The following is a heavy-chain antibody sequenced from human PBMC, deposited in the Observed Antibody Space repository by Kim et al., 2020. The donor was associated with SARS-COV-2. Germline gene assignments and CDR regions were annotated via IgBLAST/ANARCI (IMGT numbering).Heavy chain of an antibody. D-gene: IGHD6-19*01. J-gene: IGHJ4*02. Sequence: ESVKGRFHLSRDTATNSLYLQMNSLRAEATALYYCAKDIVRYSSGWYGCDYWGQGTLVTVSS. CDR3: AKDIVRYSSGWYGCDY. V-gene: IGHV3-9*01.